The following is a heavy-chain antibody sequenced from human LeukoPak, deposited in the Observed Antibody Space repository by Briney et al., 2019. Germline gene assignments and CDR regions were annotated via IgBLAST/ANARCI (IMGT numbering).Heavy chain of an antibody. J-gene: IGHJ4*02. D-gene: IGHD1-26*01. V-gene: IGHV3-48*03. Sequence: PGGSLRLSCAASGFTFSSYEMNWVRQASGKGLEWVSYISSSGSTIYYADSVKGRFTISRDNAKNSLYLQMNSLRAEDTAVYYCARALPYATLGYWGQGTLVTVSS. CDR2: ISSSGSTI. CDR3: ARALPYATLGY. CDR1: GFTFSSYE.